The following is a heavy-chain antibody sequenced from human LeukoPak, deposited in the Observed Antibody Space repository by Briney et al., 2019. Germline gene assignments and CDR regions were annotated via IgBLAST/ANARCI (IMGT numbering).Heavy chain of an antibody. D-gene: IGHD3-22*01. CDR2: IYHSGST. CDR3: ATPPRDSSGYYGLDY. CDR1: GGSISSGGYS. V-gene: IGHV4-30-2*01. Sequence: SETLSLTCAVSGGSISSGGYSWSWIRQPPGKGLEWIGYIYHSGSTYYNPSLKSRVTISVDRSKNQFSLKLSSVTAADTAVYYCATPPRDSSGYYGLDYWGQGTLVTVSS. J-gene: IGHJ4*02.